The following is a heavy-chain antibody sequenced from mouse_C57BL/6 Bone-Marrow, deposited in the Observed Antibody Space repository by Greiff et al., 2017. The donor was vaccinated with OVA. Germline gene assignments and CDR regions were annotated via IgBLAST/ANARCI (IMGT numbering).Heavy chain of an antibody. D-gene: IGHD3-2*02. CDR3: AREGYGYYFDY. J-gene: IGHJ2*01. V-gene: IGHV3-6*01. CDR1: GYSITSGYY. CDR2: ISYDGSN. Sequence: ESGPGLVKPSQSLSLTCSVTGYSITSGYYWNWIRQFPGNKLEWMGYISYDGSNNYNPSLKNRISITRDTSKNQFFLKLNSVTTEDTATYYCAREGYGYYFDYWGQGTTLTVSS.